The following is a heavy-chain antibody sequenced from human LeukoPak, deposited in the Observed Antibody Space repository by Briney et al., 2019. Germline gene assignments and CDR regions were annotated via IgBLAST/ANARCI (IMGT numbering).Heavy chain of an antibody. CDR2: IKYDGIDK. Sequence: AGGSLRLSCAASGFIFTDYWMNWVRQAPGKGLEWVAMIKYDGIDKQYLDSVKGRFTISRDNAKNSVYLEMNSLRAEDTAVYYCASRWSGGTDVFDIWGQGTMVTVSS. D-gene: IGHD1-26*01. CDR3: ASRWSGGTDVFDI. CDR1: GFIFTDYW. V-gene: IGHV3-7*01. J-gene: IGHJ3*02.